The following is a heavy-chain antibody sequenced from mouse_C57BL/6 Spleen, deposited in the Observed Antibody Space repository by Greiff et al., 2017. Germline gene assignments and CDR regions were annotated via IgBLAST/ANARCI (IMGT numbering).Heavy chain of an antibody. CDR2: IYPRSGNT. V-gene: IGHV1-81*01. CDR3: ARSDSSGYVEGFAY. D-gene: IGHD3-2*02. CDR1: GYTFTSYG. Sequence: VKLMESGAELARPGASVKLSCKASGYTFTSYGISWVKQRTGQGLEWIGEIYPRSGNTYYNEKFKGKATLTADKSSSTAYMELRSLTSEDSAVYFCARSDSSGYVEGFAYWGQGTLVTVSA. J-gene: IGHJ3*01.